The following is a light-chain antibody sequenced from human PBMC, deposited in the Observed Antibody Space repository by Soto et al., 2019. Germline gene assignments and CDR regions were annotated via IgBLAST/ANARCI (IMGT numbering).Light chain of an antibody. CDR1: SSNIGAGYD. J-gene: IGLJ3*02. V-gene: IGLV1-40*01. CDR2: ANT. Sequence: QSVLTQSPPVSGAPGQRVTISCTGSSSNIGAGYDVHWYQQFPGTAPKLLIYANTNRPSGVPDRFSGSKSGTSASLAITGLQPEDEADYYCQSYDSSLKISVFGGGTQLTVL. CDR3: QSYDSSLKISV.